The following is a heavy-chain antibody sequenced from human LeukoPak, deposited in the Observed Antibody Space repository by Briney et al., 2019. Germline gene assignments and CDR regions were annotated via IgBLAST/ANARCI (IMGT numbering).Heavy chain of an antibody. CDR1: GGSISSYY. CDR3: ARTPGYSGSYYVDY. V-gene: IGHV4-59*01. CDR2: IYYSGST. J-gene: IGHJ4*01. D-gene: IGHD1-26*01. Sequence: SETLSLTCTVSGGSISSYYWSWIRQPPGKGLEWIGYIYYSGSTNYNPSLKSRVTISVDTSKNQFSLKLSSVTAADTAVYYCARTPGYSGSYYVDYWGHGTLVTVSS.